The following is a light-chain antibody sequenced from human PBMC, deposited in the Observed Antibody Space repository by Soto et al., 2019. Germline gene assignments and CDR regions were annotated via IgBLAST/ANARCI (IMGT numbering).Light chain of an antibody. V-gene: IGKV3-11*01. Sequence: EIVLTQSPATLSLSPGERATLSCRASQSVSSYLAWYQQKPGQAPRLLIYDASNRATGIPARFSGSGSWTALTTLIISRQHEDFAASYCQHRSNWPPLTFGGGTKVEIK. CDR3: QHRSNWPPLT. CDR1: QSVSSY. CDR2: DAS. J-gene: IGKJ4*01.